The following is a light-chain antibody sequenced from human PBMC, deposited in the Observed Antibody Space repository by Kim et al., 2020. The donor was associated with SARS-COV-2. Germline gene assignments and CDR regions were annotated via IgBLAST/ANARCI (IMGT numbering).Light chain of an antibody. CDR1: QGLSSY. CDR2: AAS. CDR3: QQYHTYPYT. Sequence: SASTGARIISTCRACQGLSSYLAWYQQKTGKAPKPLIYAASTLQSGVPSRFSGSGSGTDFTLTISCLQSEDFATYYCQQYHTYPYTFGQGTKLEI. J-gene: IGKJ2*01. V-gene: IGKV1-8*01.